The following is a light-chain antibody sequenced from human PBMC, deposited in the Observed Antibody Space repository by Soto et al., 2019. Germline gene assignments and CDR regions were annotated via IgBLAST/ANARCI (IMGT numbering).Light chain of an antibody. J-gene: IGKJ2*01. V-gene: IGKV3-20*01. CDR2: GTS. CDR1: QTVSSTY. Sequence: EIVLTQSPGTLSLSPGERATLSCRTSQTVSSTYLAWYHQKRGQAPRLLIYGTSNRATGIPDRFSGSGSGTDFTLTISRLEPEDFAVYHCQLYGSSPLYSFAQGTELEIK. CDR3: QLYGSSPLYS.